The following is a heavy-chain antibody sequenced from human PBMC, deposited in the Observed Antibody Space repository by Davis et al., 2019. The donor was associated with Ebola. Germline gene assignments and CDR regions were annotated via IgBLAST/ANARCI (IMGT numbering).Heavy chain of an antibody. V-gene: IGHV5-51*01. CDR2: IYSGDSDT. Sequence: GGSLRLSCKGSGYSFTNYWIAWVRQMPGKGPEWMGIIYSGDSDTRYSPSFQGQVTISADKSISTAYLQWSSLKASDTAMYYCARLPSGYYWYFDLWGRGTLVTVSS. CDR1: GYSFTNYW. CDR3: ARLPSGYYWYFDL. J-gene: IGHJ2*01. D-gene: IGHD3-22*01.